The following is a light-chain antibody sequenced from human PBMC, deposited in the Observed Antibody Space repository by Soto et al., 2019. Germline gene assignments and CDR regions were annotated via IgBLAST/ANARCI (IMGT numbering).Light chain of an antibody. CDR3: QQSYSTPRT. V-gene: IGKV1-39*01. CDR1: QSISSY. Sequence: DIQITHSPSPPSPSLGDRKTITCRASQSISSYLNWYQQKPGKAPKLLIYGASSLQSGVPSRFSGSGSGTDFTLTITSPQPEDFATYYCQQSYSTPRTFGQGTKVDI. CDR2: GAS. J-gene: IGKJ1*01.